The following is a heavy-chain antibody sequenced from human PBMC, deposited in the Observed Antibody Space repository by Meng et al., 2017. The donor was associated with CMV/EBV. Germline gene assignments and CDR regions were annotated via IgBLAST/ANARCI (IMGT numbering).Heavy chain of an antibody. CDR1: GYAFINYD. V-gene: IGHV1-8*03. Sequence: SVRVYGKASGYAFINYDINWMRQAAGQGLEWMGWMNPSSGDTGYAPNFQDRVSISRDTSTGTAFMDLSSLRSDDTAVYYCARGRIFDHWGQGTLVTVSS. J-gene: IGHJ4*02. CDR2: MNPSSGDT. D-gene: IGHD1-14*01. CDR3: ARGRIFDH.